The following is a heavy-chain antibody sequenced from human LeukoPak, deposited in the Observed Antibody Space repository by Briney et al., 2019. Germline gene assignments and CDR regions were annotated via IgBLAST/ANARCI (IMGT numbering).Heavy chain of an antibody. CDR1: GYTFTGYY. D-gene: IGHD6-13*01. V-gene: IGHV1-2*02. CDR2: INPNSGGT. J-gene: IGHJ4*02. Sequence: ASVKVSCKASGYTFTGYYMHWVRQAPGQGLEWMGWINPNSGGTNYAQKFQGRVTMTRDTSISTAYMELSRLRSEDTAVYYCARGLIVAQQLNYWGQGTLVTVSS. CDR3: ARGLIVAQQLNY.